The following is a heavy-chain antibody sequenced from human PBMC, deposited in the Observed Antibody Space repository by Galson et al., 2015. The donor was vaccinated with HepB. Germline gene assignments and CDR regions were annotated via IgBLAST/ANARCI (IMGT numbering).Heavy chain of an antibody. CDR2: IIPIFGTA. Sequence: SVKVSCKASGGTFSSYAISWVRQAPGQGLEWMGGIIPIFGTANYAQKFQGRVTITADKSTSTAYMELSSLRSEDTAVYYCASPLYSSSWYEDYYYGMDVWGQGTTVTVSS. V-gene: IGHV1-69*06. J-gene: IGHJ6*02. CDR1: GGTFSSYA. D-gene: IGHD6-13*01. CDR3: ASPLYSSSWYEDYYYGMDV.